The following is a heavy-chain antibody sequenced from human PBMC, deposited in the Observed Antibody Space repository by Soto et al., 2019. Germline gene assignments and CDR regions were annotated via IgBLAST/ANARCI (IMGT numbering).Heavy chain of an antibody. CDR1: GFTFSSYA. CDR3: AKSVKVRGVSVGYFAY. J-gene: IGHJ4*02. CDR2: ISVTGSST. V-gene: IGHV3-23*01. Sequence: GGSLRLSCAASGFTFSSYAMPWVRQAPGKGLEWVSAISVTGSSTYYADSVKGRFTISGENSKNTLYLQMNSLRADDTAVYYWAKSVKVRGVSVGYFAYWGQGTLVTLAS. D-gene: IGHD3-10*01.